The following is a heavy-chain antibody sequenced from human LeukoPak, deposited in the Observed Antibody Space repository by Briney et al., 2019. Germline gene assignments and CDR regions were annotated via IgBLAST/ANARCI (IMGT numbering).Heavy chain of an antibody. CDR1: EFIFSDSY. CDR3: ASRHCTTTGCYLT. Sequence: GGSLRLSCAASEFIFSDSYMSWIRQAPGKGLEWISYISSSASSIYYADSVRGRFTISRDNAENSVYLQMNTLRAEDTAVYYCASRHCTTTGCYLTWGQGTLVTVSS. D-gene: IGHD2-8*01. V-gene: IGHV3-11*04. J-gene: IGHJ5*02. CDR2: ISSSASSI.